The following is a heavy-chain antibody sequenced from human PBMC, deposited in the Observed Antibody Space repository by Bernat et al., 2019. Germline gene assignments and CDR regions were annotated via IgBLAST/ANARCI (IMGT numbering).Heavy chain of an antibody. D-gene: IGHD2-15*01. J-gene: IGHJ4*02. CDR1: GFTFSSYE. V-gene: IGHV3-48*03. CDR3: AREGSFDDFDY. CDR2: ISSSGSAI. Sequence: VQLVESWGVLVQPGGSLRLSCAASGFTFSSYELNWVRQVPGKGPVWISYISSSGSAIYYDDSVKGRFTISRDNAKNSLYLQMNNLRAEDTDVYYSAREGSFDDFDYWGQGSLVTV.